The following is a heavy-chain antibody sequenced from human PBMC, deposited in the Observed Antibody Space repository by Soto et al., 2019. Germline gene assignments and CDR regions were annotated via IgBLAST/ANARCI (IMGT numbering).Heavy chain of an antibody. D-gene: IGHD5-12*01. CDR1: GFTFSSYA. CDR3: ARRDGYNFDY. CDR2: ISSNGGST. V-gene: IGHV3-64*01. Sequence: HPGGSLRLSCAASGFTFSSYAMHWVRQAPGEGLEYVSAISSNGGSTYYANSVKGRFTISRDNSKNTLYLQMGSLRAEDMAVYYCARRDGYNFDYWGQGTLVTVSS. J-gene: IGHJ4*02.